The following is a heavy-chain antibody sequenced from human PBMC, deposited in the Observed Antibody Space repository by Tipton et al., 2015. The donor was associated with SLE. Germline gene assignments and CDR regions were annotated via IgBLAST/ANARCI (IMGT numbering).Heavy chain of an antibody. J-gene: IGHJ6*02. CDR2: ISYDGSNK. V-gene: IGHV3-30*04. Sequence: SLRLSCAASGFTFSSYAMHWVRQAPGKGLEWVAVISYDGSNKYYADSVKGRFTISRDNSKNTLYLQMNSLRAEDTAVYYYAGSLARYGMDVWGQGTTVTVSS. D-gene: IGHD1-26*01. CDR3: AGSLARYGMDV. CDR1: GFTFSSYA.